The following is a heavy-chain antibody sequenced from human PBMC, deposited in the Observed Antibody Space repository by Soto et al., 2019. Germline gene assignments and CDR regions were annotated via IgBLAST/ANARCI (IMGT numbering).Heavy chain of an antibody. Sequence: QMRLQESGSGLVKPSQTLSLTCAVSGGSISSGGYAWNWIRQPPGKGLEWIGYIYHSGYTSYNPSLKNRDTISVDKSKNQFSLSLSFVTAADTAVYYCARDSLTGNYFAPWGQGTLVTVSS. CDR3: ARDSLTGNYFAP. CDR1: GGSISSGGYA. D-gene: IGHD1-7*01. J-gene: IGHJ5*02. CDR2: IYHSGYT. V-gene: IGHV4-30-2*01.